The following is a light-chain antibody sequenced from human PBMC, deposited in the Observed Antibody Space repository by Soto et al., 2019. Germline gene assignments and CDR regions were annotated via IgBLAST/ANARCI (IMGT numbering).Light chain of an antibody. J-gene: IGLJ1*01. V-gene: IGLV2-14*01. Sequence: QSALTQPASVSGSPGQSITISCTGTSSDVGGYNYVSWYQQHPGKAPKLMIYEVNNRPSGVSNRFSGSKSGNTASLTISGLQAEDEADYYCSSYATSSTLHVFGTGTKSPS. CDR2: EVN. CDR3: SSYATSSTLHV. CDR1: SSDVGGYNY.